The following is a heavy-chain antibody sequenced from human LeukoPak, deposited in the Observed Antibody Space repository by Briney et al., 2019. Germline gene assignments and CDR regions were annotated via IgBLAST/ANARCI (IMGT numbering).Heavy chain of an antibody. J-gene: IGHJ3*02. CDR1: GFTVSSNY. V-gene: IGHV3-53*05. D-gene: IGHD3-3*01. CDR2: IYSGGST. Sequence: GGSLRLSCAASGFTVSSNYMSWVRQAPGKGLEWVSVIYSGGSTYYADSVKGRFTISRDNSKNTLYLQMNSLRAEDTAVYYCAREGDFWSGIDAFDIWGQGTMVTVSS. CDR3: AREGDFWSGIDAFDI.